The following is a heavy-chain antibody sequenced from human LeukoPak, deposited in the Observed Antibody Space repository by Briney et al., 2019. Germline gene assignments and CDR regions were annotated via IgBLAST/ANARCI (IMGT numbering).Heavy chain of an antibody. J-gene: IGHJ4*02. Sequence: GGSLRLSCATSGFNFGEFVASWVRQAPGTGLEWVGFIRDKANGGTTEYAASVEGRFMIARDDSKGLAYLEMNSLKVDDTGTYYCSRGFAADWGQGALVTVSS. CDR3: SRGFAAD. D-gene: IGHD2-15*01. V-gene: IGHV3-49*04. CDR1: GFNFGEFV. CDR2: IRDKANGGTT.